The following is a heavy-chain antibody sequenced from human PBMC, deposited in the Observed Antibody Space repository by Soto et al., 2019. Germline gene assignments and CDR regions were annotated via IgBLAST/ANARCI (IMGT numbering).Heavy chain of an antibody. Sequence: QVQLVQSGAEVKKPGASVKVSCKASGYTFTSYGISWVRQAPGQGLEWMGWISAYNGNTNYAQKLQGRVTMTTDTSTSTAYMELRRLRSDDTAVYCCARTGGITIFGVVNYYGMDVWGQGTTVTVSS. CDR3: ARTGGITIFGVVNYYGMDV. CDR1: GYTFTSYG. CDR2: ISAYNGNT. D-gene: IGHD3-3*01. J-gene: IGHJ6*02. V-gene: IGHV1-18*04.